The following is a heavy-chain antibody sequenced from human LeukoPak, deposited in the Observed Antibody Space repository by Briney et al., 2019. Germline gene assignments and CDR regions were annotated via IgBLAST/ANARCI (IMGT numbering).Heavy chain of an antibody. CDR3: ARDLYRSGWGGPRWFDP. D-gene: IGHD6-19*01. Sequence: ASVKVSCKASGYTSTSYGISCVRQAPGQGLEWMGWISAYNGNTNYAQKLQGRVTMTTDTSTSTAYMELRSLRSDDTAVYYCARDLYRSGWGGPRWFDPWGQGTLVTVSS. CDR1: GYTSTSYG. J-gene: IGHJ5*02. V-gene: IGHV1-18*01. CDR2: ISAYNGNT.